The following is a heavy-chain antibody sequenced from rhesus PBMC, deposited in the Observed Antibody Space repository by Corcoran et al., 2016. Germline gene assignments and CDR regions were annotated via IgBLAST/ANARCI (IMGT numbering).Heavy chain of an antibody. CDR3: ARDWAYNWNYGYFDL. CDR1: GGSISSNY. V-gene: IGHV4-173*01. D-gene: IGHD1-26*01. J-gene: IGHJ2*01. CDR2: NSGSGGST. Sequence: QLQLQESGPGLVKPSETLSLTCAVSGGSISSNYWSWIRQPPGKGLEWIGRNSGSGGSTDYNPSLKSRVTISTDTSKNQFSLKLSSVAAADTAVYYCARDWAYNWNYGYFDLWGPGTPITISS.